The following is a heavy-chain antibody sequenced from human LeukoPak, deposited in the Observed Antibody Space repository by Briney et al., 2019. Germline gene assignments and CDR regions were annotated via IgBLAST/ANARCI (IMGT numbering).Heavy chain of an antibody. D-gene: IGHD3-22*01. Sequence: GGSLRLSCAASGITFRDYAMTWVRQAPGKGLEWVSVISGSGGTTYYADSVEGRFTISRDNSKNTLYLQMNSLRTEDSAVYYCAKREYDSSAYRMYPIDYWGQGTLVTVSA. CDR2: ISGSGGTT. V-gene: IGHV3-23*01. J-gene: IGHJ4*02. CDR1: GITFRDYA. CDR3: AKREYDSSAYRMYPIDY.